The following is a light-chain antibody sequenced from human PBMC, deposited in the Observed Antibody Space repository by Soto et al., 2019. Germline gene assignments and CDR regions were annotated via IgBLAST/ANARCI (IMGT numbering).Light chain of an antibody. Sequence: DIQMTQSPSSLSASVGDRVTITCRASQSIITYLNWYQQKPGRAPKLLISDASSLQSGVPPRFSGSGSGTDFTLTISSLQPEDFATDYCQQSYTTPRTFGQGTRLEIK. CDR1: QSIITY. J-gene: IGKJ2*01. V-gene: IGKV1-39*01. CDR3: QQSYTTPRT. CDR2: DAS.